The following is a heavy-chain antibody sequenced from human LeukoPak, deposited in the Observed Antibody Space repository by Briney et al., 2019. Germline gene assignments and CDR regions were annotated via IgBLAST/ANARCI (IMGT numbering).Heavy chain of an antibody. CDR3: ARDRVYDFWSGYPNWFDP. CDR1: GGSFSGYY. D-gene: IGHD3-3*01. V-gene: IGHV4-34*01. Sequence: SETLSLTCAVYGGSFSGYYWSWIRQPPGKGLECIGEINHSGSTNYNPSLKSRVTISVDTSKNQFSLKLSSVTAADTAVYYCARDRVYDFWSGYPNWFDPWGQGTLVTVSS. CDR2: INHSGST. J-gene: IGHJ5*02.